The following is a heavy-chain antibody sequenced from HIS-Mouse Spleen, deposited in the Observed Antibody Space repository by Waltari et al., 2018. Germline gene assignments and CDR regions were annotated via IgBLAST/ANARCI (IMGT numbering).Heavy chain of an antibody. CDR2: IYHSGST. V-gene: IGHV4-38-2*02. Sequence: QVQLQESGPGLVKPSETLSLTCTVSGYPISSGYYWGWIRQPPGKGLEWIGSIYHSGSTYYNPSLKSRVTISVDTSKNQFSLKLSSVTAADTAVYYCARGYSYGLYYGMDVWGQGTTVTVSS. CDR1: GYPISSGYY. J-gene: IGHJ6*02. D-gene: IGHD5-18*01. CDR3: ARGYSYGLYYGMDV.